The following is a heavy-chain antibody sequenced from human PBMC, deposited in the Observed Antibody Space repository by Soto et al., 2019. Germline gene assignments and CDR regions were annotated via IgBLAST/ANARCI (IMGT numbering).Heavy chain of an antibody. V-gene: IGHV4-34*01. D-gene: IGHD2-15*01. CDR3: ARNAEYCSGGSCYLQRYWYFDL. J-gene: IGHJ2*01. Sequence: QVQLQQWGAGLLKPSETLSLTCAVYGGSFSGYSWSWIRQPPGKGLEWIGEINHSGSTNYNPSLKSRVTISVDTSKNQFSLKLSSVTAADTAVYYCARNAEYCSGGSCYLQRYWYFDLWGRGTLVTVSS. CDR1: GGSFSGYS. CDR2: INHSGST.